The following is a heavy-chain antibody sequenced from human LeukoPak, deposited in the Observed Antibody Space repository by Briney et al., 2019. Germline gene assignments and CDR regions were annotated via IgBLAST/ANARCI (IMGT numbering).Heavy chain of an antibody. Sequence: GGSLRLSCAASGFTFDDYAMHWVRQAPGKGLEWVSGISWNSGSIGYADSVKGRFTISRDNAKNSLYLQMNSLRAEDTALYYCAKGRYSSGWDYFDYWGQGTLVTASS. CDR1: GFTFDDYA. V-gene: IGHV3-9*01. D-gene: IGHD6-19*01. CDR2: ISWNSGSI. CDR3: AKGRYSSGWDYFDY. J-gene: IGHJ4*02.